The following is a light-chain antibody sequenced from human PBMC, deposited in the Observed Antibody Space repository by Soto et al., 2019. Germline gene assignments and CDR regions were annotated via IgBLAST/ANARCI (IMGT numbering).Light chain of an antibody. CDR3: SSYAGSNTFV. Sequence: QSALTQPPSASGSPGQSVTISCTGTSSDVGGYNYVSWYQQHPGKAPKLMIYEVSERPSGVPDRFSGSKSSNTASLTVSGLQAEYEADYYCSSYAGSNTFVFATGTKLTVL. V-gene: IGLV2-8*01. J-gene: IGLJ1*01. CDR1: SSDVGGYNY. CDR2: EVS.